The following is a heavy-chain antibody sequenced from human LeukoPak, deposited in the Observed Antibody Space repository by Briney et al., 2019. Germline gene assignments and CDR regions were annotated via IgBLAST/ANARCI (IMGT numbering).Heavy chain of an antibody. CDR1: GGSISNYY. D-gene: IGHD1-26*01. Sequence: SETLSLTCIVSGGSISNYYWSWIRQPPGKGLEWIGHIYRSGSTNYNPSLKSRVTISVDTSKNQFSLKLSSVTAADTAVYYCARVRGSFHQHFDYWGQGTLVTVSS. CDR2: IYRSGST. CDR3: ARVRGSFHQHFDY. V-gene: IGHV4-59*01. J-gene: IGHJ4*02.